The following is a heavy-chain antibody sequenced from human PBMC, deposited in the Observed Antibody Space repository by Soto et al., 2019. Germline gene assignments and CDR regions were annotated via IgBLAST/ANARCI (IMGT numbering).Heavy chain of an antibody. CDR1: GGTFSSYT. J-gene: IGHJ5*02. Sequence: VKVSCKASGGTFSSYTISWVRQAPGQGLEWMGRIIPILGIANYAQKFQGRVTITADKSTSTAYMELSSLRSEDTAVYYCARSYLSRDYGVGEGWWFDTWGQGTLVTVSS. V-gene: IGHV1-69*02. CDR3: ARSYLSRDYGVGEGWWFDT. CDR2: IIPILGIA. D-gene: IGHD4-17*01.